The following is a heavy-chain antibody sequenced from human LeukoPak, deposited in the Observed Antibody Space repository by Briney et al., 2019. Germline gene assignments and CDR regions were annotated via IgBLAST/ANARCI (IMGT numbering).Heavy chain of an antibody. J-gene: IGHJ4*02. D-gene: IGHD2-15*01. CDR2: ISGSGGST. CDR3: AKAPSRTLEVAATFFDY. CDR1: GFTFSSYA. V-gene: IGHV3-23*01. Sequence: PPGGSLRLSCAASGFTFSSYAMSWVRQAPGKGLEWVPAISGSGGSTYYADSVKGRFTISRDNSKNTLYLQMNSLRAEDTAVYYCAKAPSRTLEVAATFFDYWGQGTLVTVSS.